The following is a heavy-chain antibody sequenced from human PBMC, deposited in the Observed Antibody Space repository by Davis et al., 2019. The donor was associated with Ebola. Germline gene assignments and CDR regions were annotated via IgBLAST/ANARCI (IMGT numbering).Heavy chain of an antibody. V-gene: IGHV3-21*01. D-gene: IGHD4-17*01. Sequence: GESLKISCAASGFTFSSHSMNWVRQAPGKGLEWVSFISSSSAYIHYADSVKGRFTISRDNANNTLYLQMNSLRVEDTAVYYCAKADYADRFYFDSWGQGTLVTVSS. CDR2: ISSSSAYI. J-gene: IGHJ4*02. CDR3: AKADYADRFYFDS. CDR1: GFTFSSHS.